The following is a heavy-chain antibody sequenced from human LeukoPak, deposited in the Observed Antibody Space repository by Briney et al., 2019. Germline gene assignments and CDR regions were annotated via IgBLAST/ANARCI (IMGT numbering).Heavy chain of an antibody. J-gene: IGHJ4*02. CDR1: GVTFSSYW. Sequence: PGGSLRLSCAASGVTFSSYWMHWVRQAPGKGLVWVSRINTDGSSTSYADSVKGRFTIPRDNAKNTLYLQMNSLRAEDTAVYYCARAAPYFDYWGQGTLVTVSS. CDR2: INTDGSST. CDR3: ARAAPYFDY. V-gene: IGHV3-74*01.